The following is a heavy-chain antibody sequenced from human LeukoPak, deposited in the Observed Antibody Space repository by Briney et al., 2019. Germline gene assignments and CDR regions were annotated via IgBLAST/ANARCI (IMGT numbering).Heavy chain of an antibody. CDR3: AREQYPYFDY. D-gene: IGHD2-2*02. CDR1: GGSISSYY. V-gene: IGHV4-59*12. Sequence: SETLSLTCTVSGGSISSYYWSWIRQPPGKGLEWIAYISDIGSINYNPSLESRVTMSVDTSKNQFSLKLSSVTAADTAIYYCAREQYPYFDYWGQGTLVTVSS. CDR2: ISDIGSI. J-gene: IGHJ4*02.